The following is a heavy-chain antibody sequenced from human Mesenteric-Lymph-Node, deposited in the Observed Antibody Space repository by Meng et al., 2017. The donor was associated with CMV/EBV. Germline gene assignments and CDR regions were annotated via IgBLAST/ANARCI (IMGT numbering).Heavy chain of an antibody. CDR3: ARDEGRDGYNLVGWFDP. V-gene: IGHV1-69*10. CDR1: GTVSSYA. CDR2: IIPILGIA. J-gene: IGHJ5*02. D-gene: IGHD5-24*01. Sequence: GTVSSYAISWVRQAPGQGVEWMGGIIPILGIANNAQKFQGRVTITADKSTSTAYMELSSLRSEDTAVYYCARDEGRDGYNLVGWFDPWGQEPWSPSPQ.